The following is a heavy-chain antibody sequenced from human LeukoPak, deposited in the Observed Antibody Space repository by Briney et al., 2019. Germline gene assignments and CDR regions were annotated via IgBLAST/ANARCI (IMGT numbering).Heavy chain of an antibody. CDR1: GFTFSSYW. V-gene: IGHV3-7*01. CDR3: ARDATYNWNDYYFDY. D-gene: IGHD1-20*01. Sequence: GGSLRLSWAASGFTFSSYWMSWVRQAPGKGLEWVANIKQDGSEKYYVDSVKGRFTIYRDNAKNSLYLQMNSLRAEDTAVYYCARDATYNWNDYYFDYWGQRTLVTVSS. CDR2: IKQDGSEK. J-gene: IGHJ4*02.